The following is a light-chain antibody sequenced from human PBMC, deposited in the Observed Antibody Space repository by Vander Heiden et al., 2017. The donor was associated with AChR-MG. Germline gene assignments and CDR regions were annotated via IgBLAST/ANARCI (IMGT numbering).Light chain of an antibody. CDR1: QSISSW. J-gene: IGKJ2*01. Sequence: DIQMTQSPSTLSASVGDRVTIPCRASQSISSWLAWYQQKPGKAPKLLIYKASSLESGVPSRFSGSGSGTEFTLTISSLQPDDFATYYCQQCNSYPYTFGQGTKLEIK. V-gene: IGKV1-5*03. CDR3: QQCNSYPYT. CDR2: KAS.